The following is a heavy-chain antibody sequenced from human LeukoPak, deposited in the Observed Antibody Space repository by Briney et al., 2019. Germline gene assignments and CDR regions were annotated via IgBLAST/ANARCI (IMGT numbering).Heavy chain of an antibody. J-gene: IGHJ4*02. Sequence: GGSLRLSCAASGFTFSSFALAWVRQAPGKGLEWVSAISSNGGSTYYADSVKGRFTISRDNSKNTLYLQMSSLRAEDTAVYYCVKGYSSSWYTDYFDYWGQGTLVTVSS. CDR1: GFTFSSFA. CDR2: ISSNGGST. D-gene: IGHD6-13*01. CDR3: VKGYSSSWYTDYFDY. V-gene: IGHV3-64D*06.